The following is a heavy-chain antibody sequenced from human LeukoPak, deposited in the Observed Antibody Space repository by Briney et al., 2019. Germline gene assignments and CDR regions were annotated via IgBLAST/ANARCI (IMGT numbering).Heavy chain of an antibody. Sequence: GASVKVSCKASVGTFSSYAISWVRQAPGQGLEWVGGIIPIFGTANYAQESKGRVPIPTDESTRTAYMEVSSLRSEDTAVYYCAREALGYNWNYRAFDIWGQGTMVPVSS. D-gene: IGHD1-7*01. J-gene: IGHJ3*02. CDR3: AREALGYNWNYRAFDI. V-gene: IGHV1-69*05. CDR1: VGTFSSYA. CDR2: IIPIFGTA.